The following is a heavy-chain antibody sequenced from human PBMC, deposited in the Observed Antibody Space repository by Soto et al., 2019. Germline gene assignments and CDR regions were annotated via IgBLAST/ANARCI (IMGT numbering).Heavy chain of an antibody. CDR2: ISYDGSNK. CDR3: ARGGTDYDFWSGYYYYYGMDV. Sequence: GGSVRLSCAASVFTFSSYAMHWVRQAPGKGLECVADISYDGSNKYYADSVKGRFTISRDNSKNTLYLQMNSLRAEDTAVYYCARGGTDYDFWSGYYYYYGMDVWGQGTTVTVSS. CDR1: VFTFSSYA. V-gene: IGHV3-30-3*01. J-gene: IGHJ6*02. D-gene: IGHD3-3*01.